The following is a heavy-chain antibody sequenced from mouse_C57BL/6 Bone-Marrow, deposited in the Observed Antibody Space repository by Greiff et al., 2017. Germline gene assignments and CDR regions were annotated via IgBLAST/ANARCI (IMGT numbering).Heavy chain of an antibody. CDR1: GYTFTNYS. CDR2: IYPSGGST. D-gene: IGHD1-1*01. V-gene: IGHV1-78*01. Sequence: VQLQQSDAELVKPGASVKLSCKASGYTFTNYSIHWVKQRPEQGLEWIGKIYPSGGSTKYNEKFKGKATMTADKPSSTAYMQLSSLTSEDSAVYVCERGVDLRAWFAYWGQGTLVTVSA. CDR3: ERGVDLRAWFAY. J-gene: IGHJ3*01.